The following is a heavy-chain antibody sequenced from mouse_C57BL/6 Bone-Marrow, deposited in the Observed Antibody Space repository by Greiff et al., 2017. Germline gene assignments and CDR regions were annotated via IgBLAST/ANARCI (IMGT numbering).Heavy chain of an antibody. Sequence: VQLQQSGPELVKPGASVKLSCKASGYTFTGYCMNWVKQRPGQSLEWIGDINPTNGGTNYNQKFKGKATLTVDKSSSTAYMELRSLTSEDSAVYYCAKCYYYYGSYWFDYWGQGTSVTVS. D-gene: IGHD1-1*01. V-gene: IGHV1-26*01. CDR2: INPTNGGT. J-gene: IGHJ2*02. CDR3: AKCYYYYGSYWFDY. CDR1: GYTFTGYC.